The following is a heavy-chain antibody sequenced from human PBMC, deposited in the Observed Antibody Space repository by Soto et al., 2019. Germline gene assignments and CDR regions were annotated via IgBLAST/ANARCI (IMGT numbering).Heavy chain of an antibody. CDR3: ARAHGSGYYHSDY. CDR1: GGSISSGDYY. D-gene: IGHD3-10*01. V-gene: IGHV4-30-4*01. Sequence: QVQLQESGPGLVTPSQTLSLTCTVSGGSISSGDYYWSWIRQPPGKGLEWIGYIYYTGSTYYNPSLKSRFSMSIDTSKNQFSLRLKSVTAADTAVYYCARAHGSGYYHSDYWGQGTLVTVSS. CDR2: IYYTGST. J-gene: IGHJ4*02.